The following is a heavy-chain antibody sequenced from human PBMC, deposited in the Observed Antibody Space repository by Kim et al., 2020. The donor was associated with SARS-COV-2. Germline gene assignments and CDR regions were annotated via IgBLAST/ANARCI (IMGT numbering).Heavy chain of an antibody. V-gene: IGHV4-59*01. J-gene: IGHJ6*03. CDR3: ARVSPAYYYYMDV. CDR1: GGSISSYY. CDR2: IYYSGST. Sequence: SETLSLTCTVSGGSISSYYWSWIRQPPGKGLEWIGYIYYSGSTNYNPSLKSRVTISVDTSKNQFSLKLSSVTAADTAVYYCARVSPAYYYYMDVWGKGTTVTVSS.